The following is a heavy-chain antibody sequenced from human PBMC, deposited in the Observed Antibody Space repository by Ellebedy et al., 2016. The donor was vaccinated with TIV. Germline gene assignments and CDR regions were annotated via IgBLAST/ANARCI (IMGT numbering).Heavy chain of an antibody. CDR3: ASVDYYDSSGYRYWYFDL. CDR2: IHYSGST. D-gene: IGHD3-22*01. CDR1: GDSISSSSYY. Sequence: MPSETLSLTCTVSGDSISSSSYYWGWIRQPPGKGLEWIANIHYSGSTYYNPSLKSRVTISVDTSKNQFSLKLSSVTAADTAMYYCASVDYYDSSGYRYWYFDLWGRGTLVTVSS. J-gene: IGHJ2*01. V-gene: IGHV4-39*01.